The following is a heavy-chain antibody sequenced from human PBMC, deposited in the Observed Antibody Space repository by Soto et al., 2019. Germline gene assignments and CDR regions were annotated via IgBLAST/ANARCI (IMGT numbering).Heavy chain of an antibody. CDR1: GYTFTGYY. CDR3: ARDQGGWELRYYFAY. J-gene: IGHJ4*02. Sequence: ASVKVSCKASGYTFTGYYMHCVRQAPGQGLEWMGWINPNSGGTNYAQKFQGWVTMTRDTSISTAYMELSRLRSDDTAVYYCARDQGGWELRYYFAYWGQGTLVTVSS. D-gene: IGHD1-26*01. V-gene: IGHV1-2*04. CDR2: INPNSGGT.